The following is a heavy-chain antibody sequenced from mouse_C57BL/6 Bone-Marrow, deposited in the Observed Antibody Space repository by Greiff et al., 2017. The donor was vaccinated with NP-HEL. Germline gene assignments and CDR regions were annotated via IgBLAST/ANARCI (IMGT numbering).Heavy chain of an antibody. CDR3: ARRAYYGSSYGYFDV. D-gene: IGHD1-1*01. CDR1: GFTFSDYG. V-gene: IGHV5-17*01. Sequence: EVKVEESGGGLVKPGGSLKLSCAASGFTFSDYGMHWVRQAPEKGLEWVAYISSGSSTIYYADTVKGRFTISRDNAKNTLFLQMTSLRSEDTAMYYCARRAYYGSSYGYFDVWGTGTTVTVSS. J-gene: IGHJ1*03. CDR2: ISSGSSTI.